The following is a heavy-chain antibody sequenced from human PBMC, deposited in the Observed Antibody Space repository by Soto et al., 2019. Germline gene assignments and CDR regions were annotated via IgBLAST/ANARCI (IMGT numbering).Heavy chain of an antibody. Sequence: SETLSLTCTVSGGSISSSSYYWGWIRQPPGKGLEWIGSIYYSGSTYYNPSLKSRVTISVDTSKNQFSLKLSSVTAADTAVYYCARGPSSDSGIYYYYGMEVWGQGTTVTVS. CDR1: GGSISSSSYY. D-gene: IGHD3-10*01. CDR2: IYYSGST. J-gene: IGHJ6*02. CDR3: ARGPSSDSGIYYYYGMEV. V-gene: IGHV4-39*01.